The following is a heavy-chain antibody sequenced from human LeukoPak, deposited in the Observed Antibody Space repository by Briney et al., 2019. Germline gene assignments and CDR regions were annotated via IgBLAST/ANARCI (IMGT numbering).Heavy chain of an antibody. CDR1: GGSFSGYY. D-gene: IGHD1-14*01. V-gene: IGHV4-34*01. CDR2: INHSGST. Sequence: SETLSLTCAVYGGSFSGYYWSWIRQPPGKGLEWIGEINHSGSTNYNPSLKSRVTISVDTSKNQFSLKLSSVTAADTAVYYCARARKPGALDTWGQRTMVTASS. CDR3: ARARKPGALDT. J-gene: IGHJ3*02.